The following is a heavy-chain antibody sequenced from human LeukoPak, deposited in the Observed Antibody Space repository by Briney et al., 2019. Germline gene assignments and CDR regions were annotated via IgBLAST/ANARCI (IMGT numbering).Heavy chain of an antibody. CDR2: LSASGTT. CDR3: ARSDYYGSGPHAFDI. V-gene: IGHV4-4*07. CDR1: GGSISNYF. J-gene: IGHJ3*02. Sequence: PSETLSLTCSVSGGSISNYFWGWLRQPAGKGLEWVGRLSASGTTNYNPSLRSRVTIAVDTSNNQLSLRVSSVTAADTAVYYCARSDYYGSGPHAFDIWGQGTMVTVSS. D-gene: IGHD3-10*01.